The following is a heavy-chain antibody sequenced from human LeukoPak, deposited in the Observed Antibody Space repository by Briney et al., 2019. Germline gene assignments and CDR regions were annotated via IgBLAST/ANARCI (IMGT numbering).Heavy chain of an antibody. CDR3: ARDRGNWNFEYFDL. Sequence: SETLSLTCSVSGGFIGTRGYFWGWIRQPPGKGLEWIASIYYSGSTYNNPSLKSRVTISLDTSKNQFSLKLSSVTAADTAVYYCARDRGNWNFEYFDLWGRGTLVTVSS. J-gene: IGHJ2*01. CDR1: GGFIGTRGYF. CDR2: IYYSGST. V-gene: IGHV4-39*07. D-gene: IGHD1-7*01.